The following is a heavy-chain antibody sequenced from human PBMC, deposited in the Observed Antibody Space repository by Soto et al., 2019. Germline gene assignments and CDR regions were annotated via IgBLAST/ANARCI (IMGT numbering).Heavy chain of an antibody. V-gene: IGHV3-23*01. CDR2: ICGSGNSA. CDR3: AKSCYVDSSGDFYDF. CDR1: GFRFSNYD. D-gene: IGHD3-22*01. Sequence: EVQLLESGGGLVQPGGSLRLSCAASGFRFSNYDMSWVRQAPGKGLEWVSGICGSGNSAYYADSVKGRFAISRDNSENTVLLQLNSLSADDTAVYLCAKSCYVDSSGDFYDFWGQGTLVTVSS. J-gene: IGHJ4*02.